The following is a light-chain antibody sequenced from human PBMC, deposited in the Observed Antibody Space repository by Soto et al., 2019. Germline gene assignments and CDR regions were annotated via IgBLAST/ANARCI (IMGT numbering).Light chain of an antibody. V-gene: IGKV1-12*01. J-gene: IGKJ3*01. CDR1: QGISRW. Sequence: DIQMTQSPSSASASVGDRVTITFRATQGISRWLAWYQQKPGKAPNLLIYSASTLYSGVPSRFSGSGSGTDFTLTISSLQPEDFATYECQQADSFPLTFGPGTKVDIK. CDR2: SAS. CDR3: QQADSFPLT.